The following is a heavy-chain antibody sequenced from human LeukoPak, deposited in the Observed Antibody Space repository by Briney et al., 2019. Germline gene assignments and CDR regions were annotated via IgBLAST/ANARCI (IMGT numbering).Heavy chain of an antibody. CDR1: GYTFSDFY. CDR2: VTPKSGDT. D-gene: IGHD3-3*02. J-gene: IGHJ4*02. CDR3: ARVRLADERAWTY. Sequence: GASVKVSCKASGYTFSDFYIHWVRQVPGQGLEYVGWVTPKSGDTYSPQRFQGRVTMTRDASISTAYMELSSLRSDDTAVYFCARVRLADERAWTYWGQGTLVTVSS. V-gene: IGHV1-2*02.